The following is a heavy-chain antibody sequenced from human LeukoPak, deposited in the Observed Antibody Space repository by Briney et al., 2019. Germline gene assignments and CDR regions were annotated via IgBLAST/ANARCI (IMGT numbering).Heavy chain of an antibody. CDR3: ARNGPSGYYYYMDV. V-gene: IGHV3-7*01. CDR2: IKQDGSEK. Sequence: GGSLRLSCAASGFTFSSYWMSWVRQAPGKGLEWVANIKQDGSEKYYVDSVKGRFTISRDNAKNSLYLQMNSLRAEDTAVYYCARNGPSGYYYYMDVWGQGTTVTVSS. D-gene: IGHD3-10*01. CDR1: GFTFSSYW. J-gene: IGHJ6*03.